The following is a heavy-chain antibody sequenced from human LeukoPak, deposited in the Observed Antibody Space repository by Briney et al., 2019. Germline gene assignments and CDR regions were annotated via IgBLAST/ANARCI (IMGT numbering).Heavy chain of an antibody. J-gene: IGHJ4*02. V-gene: IGHV3-30*04. CDR3: ARGGGSGWYFDY. D-gene: IGHD6-19*01. Sequence: GRSLRLSCAASGFTFSSYAMHWVRQAPGKGLEWVAVISYDGSNKYYADSVKGRFTISRDNSKNTLYLQMNSLRAEDTAVYYCARGGGSGWYFDYWGQGTLVTVSS. CDR2: ISYDGSNK. CDR1: GFTFSSYA.